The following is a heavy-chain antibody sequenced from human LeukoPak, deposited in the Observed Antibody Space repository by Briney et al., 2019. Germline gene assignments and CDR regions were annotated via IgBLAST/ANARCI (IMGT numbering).Heavy chain of an antibody. CDR2: FDPEDGET. D-gene: IGHD3-22*01. J-gene: IGHJ4*02. V-gene: IGHV1-24*01. Sequence: ASVKVSCKVSGYTLTELSMHWVRQAPGKGLEWMGGFDPEDGETIYAQKFQGRVTMTRDTSTSTVYMELSSLRSEDTAVYYCARGGSYDSSGYPDYWGQGTLVTVSS. CDR3: ARGGSYDSSGYPDY. CDR1: GYTLTELS.